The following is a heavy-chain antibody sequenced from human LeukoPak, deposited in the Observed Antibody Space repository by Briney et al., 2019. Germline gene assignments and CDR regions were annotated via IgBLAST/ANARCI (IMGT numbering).Heavy chain of an antibody. CDR3: VRGYSGYPYYLDY. CDR2: ISYSGST. D-gene: IGHD5-12*01. J-gene: IGHJ4*02. Sequence: SETLSLTCTVSGGSISGYYWTWIRQPPGKGLEWIGYISYSGSTSSHPSLKSRVTISLDMSKSQFSLKLTSATAADTAVYYCVRGYSGYPYYLDYWGQGTLVTVSS. V-gene: IGHV4-59*08. CDR1: GGSISGYY.